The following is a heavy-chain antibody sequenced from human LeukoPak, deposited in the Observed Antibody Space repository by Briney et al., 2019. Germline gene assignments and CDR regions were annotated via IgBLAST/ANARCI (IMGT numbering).Heavy chain of an antibody. CDR3: ARAVWYSSSRQAPNYFDY. Sequence: SETLSLTCTVSAGSISSSSYYWGWIRQPPGKGLEWIGSIYYSGSTYYNPSLTSRVTISVDTSKNQFSLKLSSVTAADTAVYYCARAVWYSSSRQAPNYFDYWGQGTLVTVSS. CDR2: IYYSGST. D-gene: IGHD6-13*01. CDR1: AGSISSSSYY. V-gene: IGHV4-39*07. J-gene: IGHJ4*02.